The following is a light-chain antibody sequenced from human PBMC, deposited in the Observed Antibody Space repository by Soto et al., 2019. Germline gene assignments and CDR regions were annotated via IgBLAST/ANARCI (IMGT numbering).Light chain of an antibody. CDR2: DAS. CDR3: QQRSDWPLT. J-gene: IGKJ4*01. Sequence: EIVLTQSPATLPLSPGERATLSCRASQSIGSFLAWYRQQPGQAPRLLIYDASNRATGIPARFSGSGSRTDFTLTISSLESEDFAVYYCQQRSDWPLTFGGGTKVEIK. V-gene: IGKV3-11*01. CDR1: QSIGSF.